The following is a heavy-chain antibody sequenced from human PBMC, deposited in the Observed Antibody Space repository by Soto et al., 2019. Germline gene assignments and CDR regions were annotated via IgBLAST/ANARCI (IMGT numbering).Heavy chain of an antibody. J-gene: IGHJ4*02. CDR2: IYWDDDK. CDR1: GLSLSTTGVG. V-gene: IGHV2-5*02. CDR3: AHRPAMNSFGY. Sequence: SGPTLVNPTQTLTLTCTFSGLSLSTTGVGVGWIRQPPGKALEWLALIYWDDDKRYSPSLNNRLTITKDTSKNQVVLTMTNMDPVDTATYYCAHRPAMNSFGYWGQGIMVNVSS.